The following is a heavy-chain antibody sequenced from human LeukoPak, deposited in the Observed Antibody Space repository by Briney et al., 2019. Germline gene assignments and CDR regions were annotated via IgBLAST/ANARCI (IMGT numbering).Heavy chain of an antibody. CDR1: GVSISNYY. J-gene: IGHJ4*02. V-gene: IGHV4-59*01. CDR2: IYYSGST. D-gene: IGHD2-15*01. Sequence: PSETLSLTCTVSGVSISNYYWSWIRQPPGKGLEWIGYIYYSGSTNYNPSLKSRVTISVDTSKNQFSLRLSSVTAADTAVYYCARGDGYCSGGSCYFDYWGQGTLVTVSS. CDR3: ARGDGYCSGGSCYFDY.